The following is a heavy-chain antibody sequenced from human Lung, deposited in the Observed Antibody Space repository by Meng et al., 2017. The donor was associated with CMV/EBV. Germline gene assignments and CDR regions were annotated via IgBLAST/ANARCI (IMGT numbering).Heavy chain of an antibody. V-gene: IGHV3-30*04. D-gene: IGHD6-6*01. CDR3: VTDDSRSPYYSYGMDV. CDR2: VSYDGSNK. Sequence: GESLKISCAASGFTFRSYVMHWVRQAPGRGLEWVTLVSYDGSNKYYADSVNGRFTISRDNSRNTLYLQMNSLRVEDTAVYYCVTDDSRSPYYSYGMDVWGQGTTVTVSS. CDR1: GFTFRSYV. J-gene: IGHJ6*02.